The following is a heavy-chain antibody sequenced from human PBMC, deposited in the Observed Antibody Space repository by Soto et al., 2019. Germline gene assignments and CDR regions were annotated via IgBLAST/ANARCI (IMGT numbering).Heavy chain of an antibody. Sequence: SETLSLACTVSGGSISRYYLSWIRQPPGKGLEWIVYIYYSGITNYNPSLKSRVTISVDTSKNQFSLKLSSVPAADTAVYYCARDLSSCYGGRCQPTGWFDPWGQGTLVTVSS. CDR2: IYYSGIT. D-gene: IGHD2-15*01. V-gene: IGHV4-59*01. CDR3: ARDLSSCYGGRCQPTGWFDP. CDR1: GGSISRYY. J-gene: IGHJ5*02.